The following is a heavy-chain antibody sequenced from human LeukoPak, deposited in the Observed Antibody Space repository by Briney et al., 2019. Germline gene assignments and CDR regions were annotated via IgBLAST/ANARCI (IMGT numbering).Heavy chain of an antibody. V-gene: IGHV1-18*01. CDR3: ARDGHRRYHYDSSGREDAFDI. D-gene: IGHD3-22*01. CDR2: ISAYNGNT. Sequence: ASVKVSCKASGYTFTSYGISWVRQAPGQGLEWVGWISAYNGNTNYAQKLQGRVTMTTDTSTSTAYMELRSLRSDDTAVYYCARDGHRRYHYDSSGREDAFDIWGQGTMVTVSS. CDR1: GYTFTSYG. J-gene: IGHJ3*02.